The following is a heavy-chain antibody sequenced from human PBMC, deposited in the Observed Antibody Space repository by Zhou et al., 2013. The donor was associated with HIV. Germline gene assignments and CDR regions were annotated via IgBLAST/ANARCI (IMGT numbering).Heavy chain of an antibody. CDR3: GRGPYYSNTPGGPLDI. Sequence: QVQLVQSGAELKKPGSSVRVSCEAPGGNFNNYAITWVRQTPGQGLEWMGVIIPLLATTKYAQKFQGRVTIIADKSTNTAYLDLRSLRSDDTALYYCGRGPYYSNTPGGPLDIWGQGTWVTISS. D-gene: IGHD1-26*01. CDR2: IIPLLATT. J-gene: IGHJ3*02. CDR1: GGNFNNYA. V-gene: IGHV1-69*14.